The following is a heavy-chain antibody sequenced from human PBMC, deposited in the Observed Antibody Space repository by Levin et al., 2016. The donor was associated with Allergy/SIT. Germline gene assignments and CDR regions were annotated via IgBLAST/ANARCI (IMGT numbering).Heavy chain of an antibody. Sequence: RQAPGKGLEWIGEINHSGSTNYNPSLKSRVTISVDTSKNQFSLKLSSVTAADTAVYYCARKPYYYGSGSYCFDYWGQGTLVTVSS. CDR3: ARKPYYYGSGSYCFDY. J-gene: IGHJ4*02. V-gene: IGHV4-34*01. D-gene: IGHD3-10*01. CDR2: INHSGST.